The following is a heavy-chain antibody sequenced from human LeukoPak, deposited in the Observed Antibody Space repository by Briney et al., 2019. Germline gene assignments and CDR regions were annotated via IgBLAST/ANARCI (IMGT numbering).Heavy chain of an antibody. V-gene: IGHV3-30*02. Sequence: GGSLRLSCAASGFTFSSYGMHWVRQAPGKGLEWVAFIRYDGSNKNYADSVKGRFTISRDNSKNTLYLQMNSLRAEDTAVYYCAGYSYLYFDYWGQGTLVTVSS. CDR3: AGYSYLYFDY. CDR1: GFTFSSYG. CDR2: IRYDGSNK. D-gene: IGHD5-18*01. J-gene: IGHJ4*02.